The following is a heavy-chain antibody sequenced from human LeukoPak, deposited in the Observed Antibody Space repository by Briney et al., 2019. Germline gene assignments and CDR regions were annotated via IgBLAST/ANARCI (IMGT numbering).Heavy chain of an antibody. Sequence: SETLSLTCAVYGGTFNDYYWTWIRQSPGKGLEWIGEVIHSGRTNYNPSLESRVTISVDTSKNHFSLKLISVTAADTAVYYCARGILVTVYATFGYWGQGAPVTVSS. V-gene: IGHV4-34*01. CDR1: GGTFNDYY. CDR3: ARGILVTVYATFGY. J-gene: IGHJ4*02. CDR2: VIHSGRT. D-gene: IGHD2-8*01.